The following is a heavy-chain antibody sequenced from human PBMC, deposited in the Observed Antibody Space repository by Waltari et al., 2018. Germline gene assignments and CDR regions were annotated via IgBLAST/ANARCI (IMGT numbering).Heavy chain of an antibody. J-gene: IGHJ5*02. CDR3: ARDGHGTNNWFDP. D-gene: IGHD2-8*01. CDR2: IYTSGST. CDR1: GGSISSGSYY. Sequence: QVQLQESGPGLVKPSQTLSLTCTVSGGSISSGSYYWSWIRQPAGKGLEWIGRIYTSGSTNYNPSLKSRVTISVDTSKNQFSLKLSSVTAADTAVYYCARDGHGTNNWFDPWGQGTLVTVSS. V-gene: IGHV4-61*02.